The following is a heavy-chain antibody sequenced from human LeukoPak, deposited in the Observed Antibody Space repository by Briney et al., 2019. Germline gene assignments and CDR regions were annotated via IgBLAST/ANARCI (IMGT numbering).Heavy chain of an antibody. Sequence: GGSLRLSCAASGFTFSTYAMSWVRQAPGKGLEWVSAISGSGGTTFYADSVKGRFTISRDNSKNTLCLQMNSLRAEDTAVYYCAHPGYAAIVIWGQGTLVTVSS. CDR3: AHPGYAAIVI. CDR1: GFTFSTYA. V-gene: IGHV3-23*01. D-gene: IGHD5-18*01. J-gene: IGHJ4*02. CDR2: ISGSGGTT.